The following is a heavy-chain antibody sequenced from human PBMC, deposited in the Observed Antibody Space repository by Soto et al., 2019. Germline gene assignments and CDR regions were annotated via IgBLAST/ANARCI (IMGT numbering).Heavy chain of an antibody. Sequence: QLQLQESGPGLVKPSETLSLTCTVSGGSISSSNYYWGWIRQPPGKGLEWIGSIYYSGSTYYNPSLKSRVTIAVDTSKNQFSLKLSSVTAADTAVYYCARRQQLAPRSYGMDVWGQGTTVTVSS. D-gene: IGHD6-13*01. CDR1: GGSISSSNYY. CDR3: ARRQQLAPRSYGMDV. V-gene: IGHV4-39*01. CDR2: IYYSGST. J-gene: IGHJ6*02.